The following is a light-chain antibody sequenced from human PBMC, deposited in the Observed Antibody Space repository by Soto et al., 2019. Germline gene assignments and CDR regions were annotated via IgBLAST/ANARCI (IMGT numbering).Light chain of an antibody. CDR2: GAF. CDR1: QSVSSNY. CDR3: QQYGSSPVT. Sequence: EIVLTQSPGTLSLSPGERATLSCRASQSVSSNYLAWYKQKPGQAPRLLMYGAFSRASGTPDRFSGGGSGTDFTLTISRLEPEDFGVYYCQQYGSSPVTFGGGTKVEV. J-gene: IGKJ4*01. V-gene: IGKV3-20*01.